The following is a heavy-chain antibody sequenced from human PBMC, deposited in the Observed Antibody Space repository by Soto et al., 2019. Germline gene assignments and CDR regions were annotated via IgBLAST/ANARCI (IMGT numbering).Heavy chain of an antibody. D-gene: IGHD3-3*01. Sequence: ESGGAVVQPGGSHRLSCAASGFTFSAYSMHWIRQAPGKGLEWVAVIWYDGSNEYFADSVRGRFSISRDNTQNILYLHMDSLRLEDTAVYYCARDWTNDYWGQGTLVTVSS. CDR1: GFTFSAYS. J-gene: IGHJ4*02. CDR3: ARDWTNDY. CDR2: IWYDGSNE. V-gene: IGHV3-33*01.